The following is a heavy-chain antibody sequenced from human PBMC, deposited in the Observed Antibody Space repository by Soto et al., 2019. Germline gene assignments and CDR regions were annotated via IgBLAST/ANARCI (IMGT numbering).Heavy chain of an antibody. D-gene: IGHD1-26*01. CDR2: IWHDGNNK. CDR3: ASDLVGASDSYGLDV. J-gene: IGHJ6*02. V-gene: IGHV3-33*01. Sequence: GGSLRLSCAASGFTFSNYGMHWVRQAPGEGLEWVAIIWHDGNNKYYADSVRGRFIISRDNSKNRLYLQMNSLRAEDTAVYYCASDLVGASDSYGLDVWGQGTPVTVSS. CDR1: GFTFSNYG.